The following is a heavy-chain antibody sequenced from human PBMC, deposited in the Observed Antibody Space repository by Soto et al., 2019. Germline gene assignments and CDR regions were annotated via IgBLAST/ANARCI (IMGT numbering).Heavy chain of an antibody. D-gene: IGHD2-8*02. V-gene: IGHV4-34*01. CDR2: INHSGST. CDR1: GGSFSGYY. J-gene: IGHJ4*02. Sequence: SEMLSLTCAVYGGSFSGYYWTWIRQPPGTGLEWIGEINHSGSTNYNPSLKSRVTISVDTSKNQFSLKLTSVTASDTAVYYCARDKITGLFDYWGQGTLVTVSS. CDR3: ARDKITGLFDY.